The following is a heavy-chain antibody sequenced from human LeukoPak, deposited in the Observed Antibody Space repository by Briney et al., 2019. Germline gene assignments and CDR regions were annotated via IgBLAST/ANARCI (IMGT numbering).Heavy chain of an antibody. D-gene: IGHD6-6*01. J-gene: IGHJ4*02. V-gene: IGHV3-48*03. CDR2: INSGGTTT. CDR1: GFTFSSYE. CDR3: ARRYSSSSGLRATDY. Sequence: PGGSLRLSCAASGFTFSSYEMHWVRQAPGKGLEWVSYINSGGTTTYYADSVKGRFTISRDNAKNSLYLHMNSLRVEDTSVYCCARRYSSSSGLRATDYWGQGTLVTVSS.